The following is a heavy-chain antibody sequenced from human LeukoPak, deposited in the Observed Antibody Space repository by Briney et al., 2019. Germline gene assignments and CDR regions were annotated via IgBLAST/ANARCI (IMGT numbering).Heavy chain of an antibody. D-gene: IGHD3-22*01. CDR3: ARTLVVINDAFDI. Sequence: ASVKVSCKTSGYTFTGYYIHWVRQAPGQGLEWMGWINPNSGDTNYAQKFRGRVSMTGDTSISTAYMELSRLRSDDTAVYYCARTLVVINDAFDIWGQGTMVTVSS. J-gene: IGHJ3*02. CDR2: INPNSGDT. CDR1: GYTFTGYY. V-gene: IGHV1-2*02.